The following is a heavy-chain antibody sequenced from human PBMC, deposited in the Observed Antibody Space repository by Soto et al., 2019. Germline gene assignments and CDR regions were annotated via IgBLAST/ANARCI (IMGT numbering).Heavy chain of an antibody. CDR2: IRSKANSYAT. Sequence: GGSLRLSCAASGFTFSGSAMHWVRQASGKGLEWVGRIRSKANSYATAYAASVKGRFTISREDSKNTSYLQMNSRKSEDRAVYYCTPPMDVVWSGSYYYYYGRDVWGQGTTVTVSS. CDR1: GFTFSGSA. D-gene: IGHD3-3*01. J-gene: IGHJ6*02. V-gene: IGHV3-73*01. CDR3: TPPMDVVWSGSYYYYYGRDV.